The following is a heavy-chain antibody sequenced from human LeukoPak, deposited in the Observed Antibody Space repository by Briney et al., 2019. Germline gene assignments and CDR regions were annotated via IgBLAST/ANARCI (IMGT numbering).Heavy chain of an antibody. CDR2: IYYSGST. V-gene: IGHV4-39*01. CDR1: GGSISSSSYY. D-gene: IGHD6-6*01. J-gene: IGHJ4*02. Sequence: SETLSLTCTVSGGSISSSSYYWGWIRQPPGKGLEWIGSIYYSGSTYYNPSLKSRVTISVDTSKNQFSLKLSSVTAADTAVYYCARGHRGWQLGKFAQQAVSFDYWGQGTLVTVSS. CDR3: ARGHRGWQLGKFAQQAVSFDY.